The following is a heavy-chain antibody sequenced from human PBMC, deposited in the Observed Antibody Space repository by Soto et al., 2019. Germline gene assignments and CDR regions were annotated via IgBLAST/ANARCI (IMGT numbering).Heavy chain of an antibody. J-gene: IGHJ4*02. V-gene: IGHV4-39*01. CDR1: GGSVSSSSYY. CDR2: IYHSGST. Sequence: SETLSLTCTVSGGSVSSSSYYWGWIRQPPGRGLEWIGSIYHSGSTFYNPSLKNRVTLSVDMSKNQFSLTLTSVTAADTAVYYCARLHCSAGSCYMGAWGQGTLVTVS. CDR3: ARLHCSAGSCYMGA. D-gene: IGHD2-15*01.